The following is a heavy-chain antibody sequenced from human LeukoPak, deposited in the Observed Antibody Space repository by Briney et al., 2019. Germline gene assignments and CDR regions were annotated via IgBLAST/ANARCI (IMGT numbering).Heavy chain of an antibody. Sequence: SETLSLTCAVYGGSFSGYCWSWIRQPPGKGLEWIGEINHSGSTNYNPSLKSRVTISVDTSKNQFSLKLSSVTAADTAVYYCARETPYYYDSSGPLGFDIWGQGTMVTVSS. V-gene: IGHV4-34*01. CDR2: INHSGST. D-gene: IGHD3-22*01. CDR3: ARETPYYYDSSGPLGFDI. CDR1: GGSFSGYC. J-gene: IGHJ3*02.